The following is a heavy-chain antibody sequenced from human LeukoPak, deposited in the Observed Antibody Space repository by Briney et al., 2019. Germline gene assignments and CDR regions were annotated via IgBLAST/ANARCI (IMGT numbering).Heavy chain of an antibody. J-gene: IGHJ4*02. Sequence: SETLSLTCTVSGGSISNYYWTWIRQPPGKGLEWIGYIYYDGSTNYNPSLKSRVTMSIDTSKNHFSLKVTSVTAADTAVYYCARDGQYSDSSVSNFDSWGQGTLVTVSS. CDR1: GGSISNYY. D-gene: IGHD3-22*01. V-gene: IGHV4-59*01. CDR3: ARDGQYSDSSVSNFDS. CDR2: IYYDGST.